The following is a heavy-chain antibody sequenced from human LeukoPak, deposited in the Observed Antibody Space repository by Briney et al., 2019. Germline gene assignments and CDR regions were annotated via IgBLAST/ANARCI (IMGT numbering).Heavy chain of an antibody. CDR2: IKGDGSEK. D-gene: IGHD6-13*01. J-gene: IGHJ5*01. V-gene: IGHV3-7*01. CDR3: ASERPSSSWYDF. Sequence: QTGGSLRLSCAASGFPFRSYWMTWVRQAPGEGLEWVANIKGDGSEKYYVHYVKGRFTISRDNAKDSLYLQMDSLRAEDTALYYCASERPSSSWYDFWGQGTLVTVSS. CDR1: GFPFRSYW.